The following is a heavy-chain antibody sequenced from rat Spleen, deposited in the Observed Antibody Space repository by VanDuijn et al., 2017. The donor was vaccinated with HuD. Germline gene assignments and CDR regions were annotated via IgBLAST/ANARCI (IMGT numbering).Heavy chain of an antibody. CDR2: INSAGST. J-gene: IGHJ3*01. Sequence: EEQLQESGPGLVKPSQSLSLTCSVTFYSITSSYRWSWIRKFPGNKLEWMGYINSAGSTNYNPSLKSRISITRDTSKNQFFLQVNSVTAEDTATYYCARGYYDGTQGFAYWGQGTLVTVSS. CDR3: ARGYYDGTQGFAY. CDR1: FYSITSSYR. D-gene: IGHD1-12*02. V-gene: IGHV3-3*01.